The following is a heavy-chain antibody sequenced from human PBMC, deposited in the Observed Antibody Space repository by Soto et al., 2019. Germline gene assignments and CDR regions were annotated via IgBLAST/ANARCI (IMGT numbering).Heavy chain of an antibody. CDR1: GYTFTSYY. CDR3: ARDPLYIAPLLSAMGGPTREYYYYGMDV. V-gene: IGHV1-46*01. J-gene: IGHJ6*02. Sequence: GASVKVSCKASGYTFTSYYMHWVRQAPGQGLEWMGIINPSGGSTSYAQKFQGRVTMTRDTSTSTVYMELSSLRSEDTAVYYCARDPLYIAPLLSAMGGPTREYYYYGMDVWGQGTTVTVSS. CDR2: INPSGGST. D-gene: IGHD2-2*01.